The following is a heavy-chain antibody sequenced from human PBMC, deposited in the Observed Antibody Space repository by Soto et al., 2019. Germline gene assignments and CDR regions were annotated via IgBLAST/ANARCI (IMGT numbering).Heavy chain of an antibody. Sequence: GWSLRLSCAASGFTFSNYAMSWVRQAPGKGLEWVSAISGSGGTTYYADSVKGRFTISRDNSKNTLYLQMNGLRAEDTAVYYCAKCPVWIIDDGLHFDPWGQGTVVTVSA. CDR2: ISGSGGTT. D-gene: IGHD4-17*01. V-gene: IGHV3-23*01. J-gene: IGHJ5*02. CDR1: GFTFSNYA. CDR3: AKCPVWIIDDGLHFDP.